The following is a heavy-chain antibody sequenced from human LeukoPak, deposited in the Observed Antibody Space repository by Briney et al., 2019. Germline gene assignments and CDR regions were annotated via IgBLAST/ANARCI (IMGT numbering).Heavy chain of an antibody. Sequence: GGSLILSCAASGFTFSSYAMHWVRQAPGKGLEWVAVISYDGSNKYYADSVKGRFTISRDNSKNTLYLQMNSLRAEDTAVYYCARDAHEYYYDSMSNWGQGTLVTVSS. V-gene: IGHV3-30*04. CDR1: GFTFSSYA. J-gene: IGHJ4*02. CDR2: ISYDGSNK. D-gene: IGHD3-22*01. CDR3: ARDAHEYYYDSMSN.